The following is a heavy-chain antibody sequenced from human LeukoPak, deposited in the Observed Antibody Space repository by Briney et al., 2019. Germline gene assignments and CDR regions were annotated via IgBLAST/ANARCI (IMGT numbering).Heavy chain of an antibody. CDR3: ARAGAADKPSNAFDI. CDR2: INHSGST. J-gene: IGHJ3*02. D-gene: IGHD1-14*01. V-gene: IGHV4-34*01. Sequence: SETLSLTCAVYGGSFSGYYWSWIRQPPGKGLEWIGEINHSGSTNYNPSLKSRVTISVDTSKNQFSLKLSSVTAADTAVYYCARAGAADKPSNAFDIWGQGTMVTVSS. CDR1: GGSFSGYY.